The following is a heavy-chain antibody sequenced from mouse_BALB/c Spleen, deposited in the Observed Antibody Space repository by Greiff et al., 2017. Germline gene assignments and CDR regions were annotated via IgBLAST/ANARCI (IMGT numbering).Heavy chain of an antibody. CDR2: ISDGGSYT. D-gene: IGHD1-2*01. CDR1: GFTFSDYY. Sequence: EVQGVESGGGLVKPGGSLKLSCAASGFTFSDYYMYWVRQTPEKRLEWVATISDGGSYTYYPDSVKGRFTISRDNAKNNLYLQMSSLKSEDTAMYYCARYGTTATWFAYWGQGTLVTVSA. J-gene: IGHJ3*01. V-gene: IGHV5-4*02. CDR3: ARYGTTATWFAY.